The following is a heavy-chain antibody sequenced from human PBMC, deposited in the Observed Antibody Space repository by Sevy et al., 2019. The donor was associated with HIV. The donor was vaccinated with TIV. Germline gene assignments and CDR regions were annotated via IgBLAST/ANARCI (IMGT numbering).Heavy chain of an antibody. D-gene: IGHD6-19*01. CDR3: AKAVADSNYYYGLDV. V-gene: IGHV3-33*06. Sequence: GGSPRLSCAASGFTFSTYSMHWVRQAPGKGLEWVALIWFDGSNKYYADSEKGRFTISRDNSKNTLYLQMNSLRAEDTAVYYCAKAVADSNYYYGLDVWGQGTTVTVSS. CDR2: IWFDGSNK. CDR1: GFTFSTYS. J-gene: IGHJ6*02.